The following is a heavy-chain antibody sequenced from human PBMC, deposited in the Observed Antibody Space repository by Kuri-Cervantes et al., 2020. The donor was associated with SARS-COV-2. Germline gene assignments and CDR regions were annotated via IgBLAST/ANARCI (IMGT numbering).Heavy chain of an antibody. CDR1: GFTVSTNF. CDR3: ARGMAGTPRYFDC. V-gene: IGHV3-53*01. J-gene: IGHJ4*01. CDR2: LNPGGAT. Sequence: GGSLRLSCAASGFTVSTNFMNFFRQSAGKGLEWVSSLNPGGATFYADSVKGRFTISTDTSKNMVFLQMNNLRVVDTAVYYCARGMAGTPRYFDCWGRGTLVTVSS. D-gene: IGHD5-24*01.